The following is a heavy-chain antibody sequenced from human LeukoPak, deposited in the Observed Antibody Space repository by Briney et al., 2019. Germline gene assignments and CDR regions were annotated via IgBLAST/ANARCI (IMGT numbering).Heavy chain of an antibody. Sequence: SETLSLTCTVSGGSIGSFHWSWIRQPPGKGLEWIGNIYYSGSTYYNPSLKSRVTISVDTSKNQFSLKVSSVTAADTAVYYCARRHYYDSSGYHYYFDYWGQGTLVTVSS. CDR3: ARRHYYDSSGYHYYFDY. CDR1: GGSIGSFH. V-gene: IGHV4-59*04. J-gene: IGHJ4*02. D-gene: IGHD3-22*01. CDR2: IYYSGST.